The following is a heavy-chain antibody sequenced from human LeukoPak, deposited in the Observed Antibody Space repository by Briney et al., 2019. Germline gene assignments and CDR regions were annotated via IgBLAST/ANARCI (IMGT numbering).Heavy chain of an antibody. D-gene: IGHD5-18*01. Sequence: GGSLRLSCAASGFTFSSYWMSWVRQAPGKGLEWVANIKQDGSGKYYVDSVKGRFTISRDNAKNSLYLQMNSLRAEDTAVYYCARDVETAMVRWFGPWGQGTLVTVSS. CDR3: ARDVETAMVRWFGP. CDR2: IKQDGSGK. V-gene: IGHV3-7*01. J-gene: IGHJ5*02. CDR1: GFTFSSYW.